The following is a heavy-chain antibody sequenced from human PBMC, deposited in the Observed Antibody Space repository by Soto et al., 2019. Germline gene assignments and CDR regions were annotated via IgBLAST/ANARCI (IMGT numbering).Heavy chain of an antibody. CDR3: ARGRRNWNDLGLYNWFDP. CDR1: GYTFTSYG. CDR2: ISAYNGNT. Sequence: ASVKVSCKASGYTFTSYGISWVRQAPGQGLEWMGWISAYNGNTNYAQKLQGRVTMTTDTSTSTAYMELRSLRSDDTAVYYCARGRRNWNDLGLYNWFDPWGQGTLVTVSA. D-gene: IGHD1-1*01. V-gene: IGHV1-18*01. J-gene: IGHJ5*02.